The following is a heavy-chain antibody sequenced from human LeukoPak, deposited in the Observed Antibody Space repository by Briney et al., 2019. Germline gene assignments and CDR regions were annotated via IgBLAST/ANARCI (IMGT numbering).Heavy chain of an antibody. J-gene: IGHJ4*02. Sequence: RSGGSLRLSCAASGFTFSSYSMNWVRQAPGKGLEWVSSITSGGSYMYHADSLKGRFTISRDNAKNSLYLQMNSLRAEDTAVYYCASGSSSVGYWGQGTLVTVSS. D-gene: IGHD6-6*01. CDR3: ASGSSSVGY. V-gene: IGHV3-21*04. CDR1: GFTFSSYS. CDR2: ITSGGSYM.